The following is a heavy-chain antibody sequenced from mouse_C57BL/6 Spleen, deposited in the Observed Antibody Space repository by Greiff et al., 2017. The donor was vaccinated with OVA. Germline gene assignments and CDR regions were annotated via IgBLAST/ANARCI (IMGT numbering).Heavy chain of an antibody. CDR3: AKGYYDYDPFAY. CDR1: GYTFTDYY. J-gene: IGHJ3*01. Sequence: EVQLKQSGPELVKPGASVKISCKASGYTFTDYYMNWVKQSHGKSLEWIGDINPNNGGTSYNQKFKGKATLTVDKSSSTAYMELRSLTSEDSAVYYCAKGYYDYDPFAYWGQGTLVTVSA. D-gene: IGHD2-4*01. V-gene: IGHV1-26*01. CDR2: INPNNGGT.